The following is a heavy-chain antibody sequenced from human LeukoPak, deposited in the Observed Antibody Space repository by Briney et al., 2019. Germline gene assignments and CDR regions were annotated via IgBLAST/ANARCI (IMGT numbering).Heavy chain of an antibody. CDR3: ARDLRFLEWYELIY. V-gene: IGHV4-31*03. Sequence: SETLSLTCTVSGGSISSGGYYWSWIRPHPGKGLEWIGYIYYSGSTYYNPSLKSRVTISVDTSKNQFSLKLSSVTAADTAVYHCARDLRFLEWYELIYWGQGTLVTVSS. D-gene: IGHD3-3*01. CDR1: GGSISSGGYY. J-gene: IGHJ4*02. CDR2: IYYSGST.